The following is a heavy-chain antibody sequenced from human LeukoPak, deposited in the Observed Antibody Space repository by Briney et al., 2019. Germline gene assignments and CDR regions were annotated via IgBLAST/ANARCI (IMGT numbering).Heavy chain of an antibody. CDR3: ARDPSSGWYLKGWFDP. CDR1: GFTFSSYA. V-gene: IGHV3-48*04. D-gene: IGHD6-19*01. Sequence: GGSLRLSCAASGFTFSSYAMSWVRQAPGKGLEWVSYISSSSSTIYYADSVKGRFTISRDNAKNSLYLQMNSLRAEDTAVYYCARDPSSGWYLKGWFDPWGQGTLVTVSS. J-gene: IGHJ5*02. CDR2: ISSSSSTI.